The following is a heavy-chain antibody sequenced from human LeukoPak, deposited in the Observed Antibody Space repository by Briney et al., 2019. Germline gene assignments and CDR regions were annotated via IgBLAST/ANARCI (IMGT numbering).Heavy chain of an antibody. D-gene: IGHD6-19*01. J-gene: IGHJ4*02. CDR2: INTDGTVT. Sequence: GGSLRLSCAASGFTFNKYWMLWVRQAPGKGLESVSRINTDGTVTTYADSVRGRFTVSRDNADNTMFLQMNSVRDEDTAVYYCATKQWLAPPPDSWGQGTPVTVSS. CDR1: GFTFNKYW. V-gene: IGHV3-74*01. CDR3: ATKQWLAPPPDS.